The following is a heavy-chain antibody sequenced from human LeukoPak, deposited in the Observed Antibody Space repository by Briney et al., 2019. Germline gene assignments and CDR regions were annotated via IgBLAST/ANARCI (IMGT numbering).Heavy chain of an antibody. CDR1: GYPFSSYS. J-gene: IGHJ4*02. D-gene: IGHD3-22*01. CDR2: IKSKTDGGTT. CDR3: TTSLGYYYDSSGYYVDY. V-gene: IGHV3-15*07. Sequence: GGSLRLSCVASGYPFSSYSMNWVRQAPGKGLEWVGRIKSKTDGGTTDYAAPVKGRFTISRDDSKNTLYLQMNSLKTEDTAVYYCTTSLGYYYDSSGYYVDYWGQGTLVTVSS.